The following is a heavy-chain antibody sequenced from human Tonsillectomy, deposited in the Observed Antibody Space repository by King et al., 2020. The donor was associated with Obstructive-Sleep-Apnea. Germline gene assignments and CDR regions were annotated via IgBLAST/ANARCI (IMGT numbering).Heavy chain of an antibody. CDR1: GYSISSGYY. D-gene: IGHD1-1*01. J-gene: IGHJ3*02. CDR3: ARDPRDWNDSSRPNAFDI. CDR2: IYHSGST. Sequence: VQLQESGPGLVKPSETLSLTCSVSGYSISSGYYWGWLRQPPGKGLEWIGSIYHSGSTYYNPSLKSRVTISVDTSRNHFSLRLSSVTAADTAVYYCARDPRDWNDSSRPNAFDIWGQGTMVTVSS. V-gene: IGHV4-38-2*02.